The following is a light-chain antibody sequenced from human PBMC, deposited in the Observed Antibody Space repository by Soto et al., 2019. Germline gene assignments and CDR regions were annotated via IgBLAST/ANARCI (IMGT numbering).Light chain of an antibody. Sequence: QSALTQPASVSGSPGQSIIISCTGTSSDVGAYNSVCWHQQHPGKAPKLMIYEVSNRPSGVSDRFSASKSGNTASLTISGLQADDEGDYYCSSFTRSNTWVFGGGTQLT. J-gene: IGLJ3*02. CDR1: SSDVGAYNS. V-gene: IGLV2-14*01. CDR2: EVS. CDR3: SSFTRSNTWV.